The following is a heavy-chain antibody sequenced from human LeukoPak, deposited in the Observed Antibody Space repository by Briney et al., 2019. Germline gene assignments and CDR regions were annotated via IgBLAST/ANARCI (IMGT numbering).Heavy chain of an antibody. CDR2: IIPIFGTA. Sequence: SVKVSCKASGGAFSSYAISWVRQAHGQGLEWMGGIIPIFGTANYAQKFQGRVTITADESTSTAYMELSSLRSEDTAVYYCARGRSGYSYAYFGYLFDYWGQGTLVTVSS. CDR1: GGAFSSYA. D-gene: IGHD5-18*01. J-gene: IGHJ4*02. V-gene: IGHV1-69*13. CDR3: ARGRSGYSYAYFGYLFDY.